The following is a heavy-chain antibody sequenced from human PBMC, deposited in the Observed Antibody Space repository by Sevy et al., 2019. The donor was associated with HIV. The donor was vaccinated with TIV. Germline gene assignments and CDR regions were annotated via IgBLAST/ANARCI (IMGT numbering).Heavy chain of an antibody. CDR1: GFTFNNAW. Sequence: GGSLRLSCAASGFTFNNAWMNWVRQAPGKGLEWVANIKQDGSEKYYVDSVKGRFTISRDNAKSSLYLQWNSLRAEDTAIYYCARSYFGSGTSYGMDVWGQGTTVTVSS. V-gene: IGHV3-7*01. CDR3: ARSYFGSGTSYGMDV. D-gene: IGHD3-10*01. CDR2: IKQDGSEK. J-gene: IGHJ6*02.